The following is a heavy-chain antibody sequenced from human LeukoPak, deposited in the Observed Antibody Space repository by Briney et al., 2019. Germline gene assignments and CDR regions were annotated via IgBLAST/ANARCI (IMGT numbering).Heavy chain of an antibody. CDR1: GFTFSSYW. J-gene: IGHJ4*02. Sequence: GGSLRLSCAASGFTFSSYWMSWVRQAPGKGLEWVASIKEDGSERYYVDSVKGRFTISRDNAKNSLYLQMNSLRAEDTAVYYCARSGYSYGNPLGYWGQGTLGTVSS. CDR2: IKEDGSER. CDR3: ARSGYSYGNPLGY. V-gene: IGHV3-7*01. D-gene: IGHD5-18*01.